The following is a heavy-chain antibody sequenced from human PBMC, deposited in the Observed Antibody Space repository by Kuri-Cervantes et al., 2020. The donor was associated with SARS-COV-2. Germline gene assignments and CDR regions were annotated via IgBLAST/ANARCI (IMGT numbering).Heavy chain of an antibody. J-gene: IGHJ4*02. V-gene: IGHV3-48*02. D-gene: IGHD3-22*01. CDR2: ISSSSSTI. CDR3: ARDGGGYYDSSGYYGQLGFDY. Sequence: GESLKISCAASGFTFSSYSMNWVRQAPGKGLEWVSYISSSSSTIYYVDSVKGRFTISRDNAKNSLYLQMNSLRDEDTAVYYCARDGGGYYDSSGYYGQLGFDYWGQGTLVTVSS. CDR1: GFTFSSYS.